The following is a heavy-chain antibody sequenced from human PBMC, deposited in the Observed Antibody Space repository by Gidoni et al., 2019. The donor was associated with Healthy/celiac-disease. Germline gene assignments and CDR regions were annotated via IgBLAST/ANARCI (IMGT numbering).Heavy chain of an antibody. J-gene: IGHJ4*02. D-gene: IGHD1-7*01. CDR1: GGSFSGYY. V-gene: IGHV4-34*01. CDR3: ARGGYGNWNYGRVDY. Sequence: QVQLQQWGAGLLKPSETLSLTCAVYGGSFSGYYWSRIRQPPGKGLEWIGEINHSGSTNYNPSLKSRVTISVDTSKNQFSLELSSVTAADTAVYYCARGGYGNWNYGRVDYWGQGTLVTVSS. CDR2: INHSGST.